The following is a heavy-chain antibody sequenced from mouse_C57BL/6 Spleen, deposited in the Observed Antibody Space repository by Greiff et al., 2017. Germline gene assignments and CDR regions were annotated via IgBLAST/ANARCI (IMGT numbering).Heavy chain of an antibody. CDR3: ARAITTVVAKGYFDY. Sequence: QVQLQQSGAELARPGASVKLSCKASGYTFTSYGISWVKQRTGQGLEWIGEIYPRSGNTYYNEKFKGKATLTADKSSSTAYMELRSLTSEDSAVYFCARAITTVVAKGYFDYWGQGTTLTVSS. CDR1: GYTFTSYG. J-gene: IGHJ2*01. V-gene: IGHV1-81*01. CDR2: IYPRSGNT. D-gene: IGHD1-1*01.